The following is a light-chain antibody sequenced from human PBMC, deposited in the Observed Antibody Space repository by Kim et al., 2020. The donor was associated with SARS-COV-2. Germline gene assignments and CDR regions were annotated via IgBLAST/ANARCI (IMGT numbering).Light chain of an antibody. J-gene: IGLJ3*02. CDR1: SGHSSYI. Sequence: QPVLTQSSSASASLGSSVKLTCTLSSGHSSYIIAWHQQQPGKAPRYLMKLEGSGSYNKGSGVPDRFSGSSSGADRYLTISNLQSEDEADYYCETWDSNSNWVFGGGTKVTVL. CDR3: ETWDSNSNWV. V-gene: IGLV4-60*03. CDR2: LEGSGSY.